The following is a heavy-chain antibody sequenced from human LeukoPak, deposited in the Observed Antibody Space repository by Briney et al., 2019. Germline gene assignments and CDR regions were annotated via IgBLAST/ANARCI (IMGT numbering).Heavy chain of an antibody. CDR3: AREEWFGELSPAFDI. CDR2: IYYSGST. V-gene: IGHV4-30-4*01. J-gene: IGHJ3*02. Sequence: SETPSLTCTVSGGSISSGDYYWSWIRQPPGKGLEWIGYIYYSGSTYYNPSLKSRVTISVDTSKNQFSLKLSSVTAADTAVYYCAREEWFGELSPAFDIWGQGTMVTVSS. CDR1: GGSISSGDYY. D-gene: IGHD3-10*01.